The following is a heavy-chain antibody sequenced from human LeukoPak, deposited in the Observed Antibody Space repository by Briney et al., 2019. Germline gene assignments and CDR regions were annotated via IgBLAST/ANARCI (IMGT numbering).Heavy chain of an antibody. CDR3: ARDAGSFNHYYYYYMDV. Sequence: GASVKVSCKASGYTFTGYYMHWVRQAPGQGLEWMGWINPNSGGTNYAQKFQGRVTMTRDTSISTAYMELSRLRSDDTAVYYCARDAGSFNHYYYYYMDVWGKGTTVTVSS. J-gene: IGHJ6*03. CDR1: GYTFTGYY. V-gene: IGHV1-2*02. CDR2: INPNSGGT. D-gene: IGHD6-13*01.